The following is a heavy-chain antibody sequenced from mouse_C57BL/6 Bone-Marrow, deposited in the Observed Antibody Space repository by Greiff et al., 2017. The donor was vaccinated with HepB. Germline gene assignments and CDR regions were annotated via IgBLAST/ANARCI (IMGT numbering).Heavy chain of an antibody. CDR1: GYSITSGYY. V-gene: IGHV3-6*01. CDR3: ARDAYYSNYPGVYYAMDD. Sequence: EVQLQESGPGLVKPSQSLSLTCSVTGYSITSGYYWNWIRQFPGNKLGWMGYISYDGSNNSNPSLKNRISITRDTSKNQFFLKLNSVTTEDTATYYCARDAYYSNYPGVYYAMDDWGQGTSVTVSS. CDR2: ISYDGSN. D-gene: IGHD2-5*01. J-gene: IGHJ4*01.